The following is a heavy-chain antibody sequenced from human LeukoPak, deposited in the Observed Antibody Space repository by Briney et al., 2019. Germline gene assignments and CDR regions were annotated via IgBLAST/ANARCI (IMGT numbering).Heavy chain of an antibody. CDR2: IYYSGST. D-gene: IGHD2-2*01. J-gene: IGHJ4*02. V-gene: IGHV4-39*07. Sequence: RASETLSLTCTVSGGSISSSSYYWGWIRQPPGKGLEWIGSIYYSGSTYYNPSLKSRVTISVDTSKNQFSLKLSSVTAADTAVYYCARRRGKYQLLSRWYFDYWGQGTLVTVSS. CDR3: ARRRGKYQLLSRWYFDY. CDR1: GGSISSSSYY.